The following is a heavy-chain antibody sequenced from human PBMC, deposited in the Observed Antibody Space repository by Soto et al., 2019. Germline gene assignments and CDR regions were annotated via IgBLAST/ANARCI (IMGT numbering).Heavy chain of an antibody. D-gene: IGHD5-18*01. V-gene: IGHV4-39*01. J-gene: IGHJ3*01. CDR3: ATRSAMVTGAFDL. Sequence: TSETLSLPCFVSGGSISGSSYYWGWIRQPPGKGLERIGNVYTSGSTYYNPSLKSRVTISVATSKNQFSLKLRSVTAAATASYYCATRSAMVTGAFDLWGQGTMVTV. CDR1: GGSISGSSYY. CDR2: VYTSGST.